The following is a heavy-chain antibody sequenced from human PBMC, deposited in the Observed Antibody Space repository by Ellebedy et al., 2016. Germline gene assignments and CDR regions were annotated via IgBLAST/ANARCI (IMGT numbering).Heavy chain of an antibody. J-gene: IGHJ6*03. D-gene: IGHD4-17*01. CDR2: ISAYNGNT. Sequence: ASVKVSCXASGYTFTSYGISWVRQAPGQGLEWMGWISAYNGNTNYAQKLQGRVTMTTDTSTSTAYMELRSLRSDDTAVYYCARENGDDYYYYYMDVWGKGTTVTVSS. CDR3: ARENGDDYYYYYMDV. CDR1: GYTFTSYG. V-gene: IGHV1-18*01.